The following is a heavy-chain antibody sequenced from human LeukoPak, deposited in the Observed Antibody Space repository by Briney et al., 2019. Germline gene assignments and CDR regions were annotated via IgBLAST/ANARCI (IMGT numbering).Heavy chain of an antibody. D-gene: IGHD3-10*01. V-gene: IGHV1-46*01. CDR2: INPSGGST. J-gene: IGHJ6*03. CDR1: GYTFTSYY. Sequence: ASVKVSCKASGYTFTSYYMHWVRQAPGQGLEWMGIINPSGGSTSYAQKFQGRVTMTRDMSTSTVYMELSSLRSEDTAVYYCARTIWEAPILWFGHTQPYYYYYMDVWGKGTTVTISS. CDR3: ARTIWEAPILWFGHTQPYYYYYMDV.